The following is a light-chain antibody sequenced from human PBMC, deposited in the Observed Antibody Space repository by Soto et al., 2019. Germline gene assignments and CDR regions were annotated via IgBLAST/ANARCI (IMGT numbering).Light chain of an antibody. CDR1: NSDVGGYNY. CDR3: SSYAGSNNFV. Sequence: QSALTQPPSAPGSPGQSVTISCTGTNSDVGGYNYVSWYQQHPGKAPKLMIYEVSKRPSGVPDRFSGSKSGNTASLTVSGLQAEDEADYYCSSYAGSNNFVFGGGTKVTVL. J-gene: IGLJ2*01. V-gene: IGLV2-8*01. CDR2: EVS.